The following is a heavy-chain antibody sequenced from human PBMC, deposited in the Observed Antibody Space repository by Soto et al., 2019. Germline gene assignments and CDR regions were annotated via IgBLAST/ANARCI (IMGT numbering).Heavy chain of an antibody. Sequence: SETLSLTCTVSGGSISSSSYYWGWIRQPPGKGLEWIGSIYYSGSTYYNPSLKSRVTISVDTSKNQFSLKLGSVTAADTAVYYCATSAGYYDSSGYPPLDYWGQGTLVTVSS. V-gene: IGHV4-39*01. CDR1: GGSISSSSYY. CDR2: IYYSGST. CDR3: ATSAGYYDSSGYPPLDY. J-gene: IGHJ4*02. D-gene: IGHD3-22*01.